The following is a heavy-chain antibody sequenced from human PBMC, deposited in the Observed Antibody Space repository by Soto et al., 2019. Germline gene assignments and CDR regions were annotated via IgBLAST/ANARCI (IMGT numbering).Heavy chain of an antibody. CDR1: GNTFTNYD. J-gene: IGHJ5*02. V-gene: IGHV1-8*01. CDR3: ARGVKYGAYSRWFDP. CDR2: MNPNSGDT. D-gene: IGHD4-17*01. Sequence: QVQLVQSGAEVKKPGASVKVSCKASGNTFTNYDINWVRQATGQGLEYLGWMNPNSGDTAYVQKFQGRVTMPWDTSITTAYMELRSLRSEDRAVYFCARGVKYGAYSRWFDPWGQGTRVTVSS.